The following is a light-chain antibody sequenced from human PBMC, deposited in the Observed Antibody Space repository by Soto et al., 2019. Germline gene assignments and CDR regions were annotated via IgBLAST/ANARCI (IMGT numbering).Light chain of an antibody. CDR3: QSYDSSLSVLVV. V-gene: IGLV1-40*01. J-gene: IGLJ2*01. Sequence: QSVLTQPPSVSGAPGQRVTISCTGRSSNIGAGYDVHWYQQLPGTAPKLLIYGTSNRPSGVPDRFSGSKSGTSASLAITGLQAEDEADYYCQSYDSSLSVLVVFGGGTKVTVL. CDR1: SSNIGAGYD. CDR2: GTS.